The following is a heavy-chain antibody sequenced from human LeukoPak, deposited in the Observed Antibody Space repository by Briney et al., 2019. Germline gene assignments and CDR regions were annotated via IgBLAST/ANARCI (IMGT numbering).Heavy chain of an antibody. CDR1: GYTFTCYY. CDR2: INPNSGGT. V-gene: IGHV1-2*02. CDR3: ARAMNSWFLLDLDY. D-gene: IGHD3-22*01. Sequence: ASVKVSCKASGYTFTCYYMHWVRQAPGQGLEWMGWINPNSGGTNYAQKFQGRVTMTRDTSISTAYMDLSSLRSDDTAMYYCARAMNSWFLLDLDYWGQGTLVTVSS. J-gene: IGHJ4*02.